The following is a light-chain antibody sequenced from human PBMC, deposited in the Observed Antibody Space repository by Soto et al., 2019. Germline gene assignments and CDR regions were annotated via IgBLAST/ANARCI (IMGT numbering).Light chain of an antibody. V-gene: IGLV2-14*03. CDR3: CSYTTSSTYV. Sequence: QSVLTQPASVSGSPGQSIAISCTGTSSDVGGYNYVSRYQQHPGKAPKLMIYDVNNRPSGVSNRFSGSKSGNTASLTISGLQAEDESDYYCCSYTTSSTYVFGTGTKVTVL. J-gene: IGLJ1*01. CDR2: DVN. CDR1: SSDVGGYNY.